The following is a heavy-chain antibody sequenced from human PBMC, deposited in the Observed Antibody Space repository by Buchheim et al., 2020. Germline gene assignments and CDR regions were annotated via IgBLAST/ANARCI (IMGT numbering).Heavy chain of an antibody. CDR3: ARRKRSYGPLTGFDY. CDR2: TNYSGST. J-gene: IGHJ4*02. V-gene: IGHV4-34*01. D-gene: IGHD5-18*01. CDR1: GGSFSGYY. Sequence: QVQLQQWGAGLLTPSETLSLTCAVYGGSFSGYYWSWIRQLPGKGLEWIGETNYSGSTNYNPSLKSRVTISVDTSKNQVSLKLSSVAAAETAVYYCARRKRSYGPLTGFDYWGQGTL.